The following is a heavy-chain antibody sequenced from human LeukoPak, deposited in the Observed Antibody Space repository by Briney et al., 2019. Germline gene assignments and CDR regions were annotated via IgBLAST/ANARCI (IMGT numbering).Heavy chain of an antibody. CDR3: TRTMITFGGVIVPMGFDY. D-gene: IGHD3-16*02. J-gene: IGHJ4*02. V-gene: IGHV3-11*01. CDR1: GFIFSDYY. CDR2: VSISGGTI. Sequence: GGSLRLSCAASGFIFSDYYMSWIRQAPGKGLEWVSYVSISGGTIYYADSVKGRFTISRDNAKNSLYLQMNSLRAEDTAVYYCTRTMITFGGVIVPMGFDYWGQGTLVTVSS.